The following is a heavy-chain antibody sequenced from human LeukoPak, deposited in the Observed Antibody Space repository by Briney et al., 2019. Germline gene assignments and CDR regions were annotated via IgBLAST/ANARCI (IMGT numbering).Heavy chain of an antibody. CDR1: GFTLSNHA. D-gene: IGHD6-6*01. J-gene: IGHJ6*04. V-gene: IGHV3-23*01. CDR2: IGDSGGST. Sequence: GGSLRLSCAASGFTLSNHAMSWVRQAPGKGLEWVSVIGDSGGSTYYADSVKGRFTISGDNSKNTLYLQMNSLRADDTAVYHCAKGGASSPYTYIDVWGKGTTVIVSS. CDR3: AKGGASSPYTYIDV.